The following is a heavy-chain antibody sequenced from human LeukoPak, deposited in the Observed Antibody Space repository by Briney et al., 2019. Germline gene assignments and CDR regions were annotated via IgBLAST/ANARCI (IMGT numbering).Heavy chain of an antibody. CDR3: AREKRGPTGSLPLDY. CDR2: IIPIFGTA. Sequence: GSSVKVSCKASGGTFSSYAISWVRQAPGQGLEWMGGIIPIFGTANYAQKFQGRVTITTDESTSTAYMELSSLRSEDTAVYYCAREKRGPTGSLPLDYWGQGTLVTVSS. D-gene: IGHD5-24*01. CDR1: GGTFSSYA. J-gene: IGHJ4*02. V-gene: IGHV1-69*05.